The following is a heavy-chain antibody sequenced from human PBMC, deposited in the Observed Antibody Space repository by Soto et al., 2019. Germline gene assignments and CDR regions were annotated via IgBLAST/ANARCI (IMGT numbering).Heavy chain of an antibody. CDR3: ARVGYYYGSGSYLFDP. Sequence: QVQLVQSGAEVKKPGASVKVSCKASGYTFTSHSISWVRRAPGEGLEWVGWISAYNGYTNYAENFQGRVTMTTDASTSTAYMELQSLSSDDTAVYYCARVGYYYGSGSYLFDPWGQGTLVTVSS. J-gene: IGHJ5*02. D-gene: IGHD3-10*01. V-gene: IGHV1-18*04. CDR1: GYTFTSHS. CDR2: ISAYNGYT.